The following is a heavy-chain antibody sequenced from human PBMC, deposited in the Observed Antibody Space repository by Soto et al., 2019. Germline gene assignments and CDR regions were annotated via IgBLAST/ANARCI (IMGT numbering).Heavy chain of an antibody. J-gene: IGHJ4*02. V-gene: IGHV4-34*01. CDR2: IKESGFA. CDR1: NGSFSDYF. Sequence: SETLSLTCGVYNGSFSDYFWNWIRQPPGKGLEWIGEIKESGFATYNPSLKRRVTMSVDTANNQFSLKVTSVTAADTAVYYCARGKSSGPLYYFDTWGQGTLVTVS. CDR3: ARGKSSGPLYYFDT. D-gene: IGHD6-19*01.